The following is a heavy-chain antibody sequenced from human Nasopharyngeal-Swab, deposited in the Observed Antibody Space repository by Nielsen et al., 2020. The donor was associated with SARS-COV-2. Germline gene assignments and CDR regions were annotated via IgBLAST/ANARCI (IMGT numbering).Heavy chain of an antibody. CDR1: GYTLTELS. CDR3: ARDVLLWFGDPHGGLDP. CDR2: FDPEDGET. V-gene: IGHV1-24*01. D-gene: IGHD3-10*01. Sequence: ASVKVSCKVSGYTLTELSMHWVRQAPGKGLEWMGGFDPEDGETIYAQKFQGRVTMTEDTSTDTAYMELSSLRSEDTAVYYCARDVLLWFGDPHGGLDPWGQGTLVTVSS. J-gene: IGHJ5*02.